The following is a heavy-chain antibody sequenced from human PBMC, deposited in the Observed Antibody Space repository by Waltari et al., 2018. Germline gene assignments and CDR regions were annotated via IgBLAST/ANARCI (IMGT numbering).Heavy chain of an antibody. CDR3: ARVVPTTVTNWFDP. Sequence: QVPLQESGPGLVKPSQTLSLTCTVSGGSISSGGYSWLWIRQHPGKGLEWIGYIYHSGSTYYNTSLKSRVTISVDRSKNQFSLKLSSVTAADTAVYYCARVVPTTVTNWFDPWGQGTLVTVSS. CDR2: IYHSGST. J-gene: IGHJ5*02. CDR1: GGSISSGGYS. V-gene: IGHV4-30-2*01. D-gene: IGHD4-17*01.